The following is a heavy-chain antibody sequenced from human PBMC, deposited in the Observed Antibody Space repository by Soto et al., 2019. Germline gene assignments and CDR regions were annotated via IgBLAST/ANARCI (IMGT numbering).Heavy chain of an antibody. CDR1: GYTFTGYY. J-gene: IGHJ5*02. D-gene: IGHD2-2*01. CDR3: ARDGPVYCNRNSCPYNWFDP. V-gene: IGHV1-2*04. CDR2: INPNSGGT. Sequence: ASVKVSCKASGYTFTGYYMHWVRQAPGQGLEWMGWINPNSGGTNYAQKFQGWVTMTRDTSISTAYMELSTLRSADTAVYYCARDGPVYCNRNSCPYNWFDPWGQGILVTVSS.